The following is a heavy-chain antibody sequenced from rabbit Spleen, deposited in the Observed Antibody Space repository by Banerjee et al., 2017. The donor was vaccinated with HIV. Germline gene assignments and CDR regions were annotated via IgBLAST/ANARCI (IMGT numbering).Heavy chain of an antibody. D-gene: IGHD8-1*01. V-gene: IGHV1S40*01. CDR2: IYTGNGKT. CDR1: GFSFSSSYD. CDR3: ARDSGSSFSSYGMDL. J-gene: IGHJ6*01. Sequence: QQVVEYGGGLVKPGASLTLTCTASGFSFSSSYDMCWVRQAPGKGLEWIGCIYTGNGKTYYAGWAKGRFTISKASSTTVTLQMTSLTAADTATYFCARDSGSSFSSYGMDLWGPGTLVTVS.